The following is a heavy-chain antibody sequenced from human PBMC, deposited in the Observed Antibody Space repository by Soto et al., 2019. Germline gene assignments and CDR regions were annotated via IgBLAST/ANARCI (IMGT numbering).Heavy chain of an antibody. D-gene: IGHD5-12*01. J-gene: IGHJ4*02. CDR3: ARGLPGYSGYGHSDY. CDR1: EFIFSSYC. V-gene: IGHV3-21*06. Sequence: GGSLRLSCAASEFIFSSYCMNWVRQIPGKGLEWVSSISPSSSHIYYADSVKGRFTISRDNAKNSLYLQMNSLRVEDTAVYYCARGLPGYSGYGHSDYWGQGTLVTVSS. CDR2: ISPSSSHI.